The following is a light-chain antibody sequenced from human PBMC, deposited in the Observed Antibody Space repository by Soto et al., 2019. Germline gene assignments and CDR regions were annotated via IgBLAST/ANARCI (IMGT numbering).Light chain of an antibody. Sequence: DIQMTQSPSTLSASVGDRVTITCRASQSISSWLAWYQQKQGKAPKLLIYDASSLESGVPSRFSGSGSGTEFTITITSLQPDDFETYYCQQYNSYPWTFGQGTKVDIK. CDR2: DAS. J-gene: IGKJ1*01. V-gene: IGKV1-5*01. CDR3: QQYNSYPWT. CDR1: QSISSW.